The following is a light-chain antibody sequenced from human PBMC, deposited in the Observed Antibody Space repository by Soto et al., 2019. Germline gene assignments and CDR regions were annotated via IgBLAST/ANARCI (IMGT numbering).Light chain of an antibody. J-gene: IGLJ2*01. CDR1: SSNIGSNY. V-gene: IGLV1-44*01. Sequence: QAVLTQPPSASGTPGQRVTISCSGSSSNIGSNYVYWYQQLPGTAPKLLISTNNQRPAGVPDRFSGSKSGTSASLAISGLQSKDEADYYCAAWDDSLNGPVFGGGTKLTVL. CDR3: AAWDDSLNGPV. CDR2: TNN.